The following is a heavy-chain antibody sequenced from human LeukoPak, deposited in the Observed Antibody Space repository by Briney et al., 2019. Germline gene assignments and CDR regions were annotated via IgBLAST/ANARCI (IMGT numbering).Heavy chain of an antibody. Sequence: PGGSLRLSCAASGFTFSSHGMHWVRQAPGKGLEWVAVIWYDGSNKYYADSVKGRFTISRDNSKNTLYLQMNSLRAEDTAVYYCAKDLSYYYDSSGYNFDYWGQGTLVTVSS. J-gene: IGHJ4*02. CDR1: GFTFSSHG. CDR2: IWYDGSNK. D-gene: IGHD3-22*01. CDR3: AKDLSYYYDSSGYNFDY. V-gene: IGHV3-33*06.